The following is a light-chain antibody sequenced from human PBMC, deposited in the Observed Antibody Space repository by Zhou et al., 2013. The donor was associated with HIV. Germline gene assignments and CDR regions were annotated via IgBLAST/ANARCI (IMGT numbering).Light chain of an antibody. J-gene: IGKJ1*01. CDR1: QSISSNF. CDR3: QQYGGLPPWT. V-gene: IGKV3-20*01. Sequence: DIVLTQSPGTLSLSPGERATLSCRTSQSISSNFLAWYQQKPGQAPRLLIYGTSNRATGIPDRFSGSGSGTDFTLTISRLEPEDFAVYYCQQYGGLPPWTFGQGTKVEIK. CDR2: GTS.